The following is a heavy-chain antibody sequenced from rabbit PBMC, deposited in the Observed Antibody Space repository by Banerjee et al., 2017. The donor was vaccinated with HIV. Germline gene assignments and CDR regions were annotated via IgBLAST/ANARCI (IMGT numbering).Heavy chain of an antibody. CDR1: GFSFNNNYV. CDR3: ARRNGYFNL. CDR2: INSNTGSS. J-gene: IGHJ4*01. V-gene: IGHV1S45*01. Sequence: QEHLEESGGDLVKPEGSLTLTCTASGFSFNNNYVMCWVRQAPGKGLEWIACINSNTGSSVYASWAKGRFTISKTSWTTVTLQMTSLTAADTATYFCARRNGYFNLWGQGTLVTVS.